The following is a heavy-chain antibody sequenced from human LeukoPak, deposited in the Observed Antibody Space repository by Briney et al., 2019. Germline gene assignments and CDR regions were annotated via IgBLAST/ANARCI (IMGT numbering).Heavy chain of an antibody. J-gene: IGHJ3*02. D-gene: IGHD5-24*01. Sequence: VGSLRLSCAASGFTFRDYDMNWIRQAPGKGLEWVSHISSTGRRIYYADSVKGRFTISRDNAKNSPFLQINGLRAEDTAVFYCARDYRDWAFDIWGQGTVDSVSS. CDR3: ARDYRDWAFDI. CDR2: ISSTGRRI. CDR1: GFTFRDYD. V-gene: IGHV3-11*01.